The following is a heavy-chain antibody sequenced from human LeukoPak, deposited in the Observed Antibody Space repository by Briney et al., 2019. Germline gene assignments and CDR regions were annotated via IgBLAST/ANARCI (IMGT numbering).Heavy chain of an antibody. Sequence: PSETLSLTCTVSGGSISSYYWNWIRQPPGKGLEWIGFIYYTGSTNYNPSLKSRVTISVDTSKNQFSLKLSSVTAADTAVYYCAGMRITTPTVRTLDYWGQGTLVTVS. D-gene: IGHD1-14*01. CDR2: IYYTGST. CDR1: GGSISSYY. V-gene: IGHV4-59*01. J-gene: IGHJ4*02. CDR3: AGMRITTPTVRTLDY.